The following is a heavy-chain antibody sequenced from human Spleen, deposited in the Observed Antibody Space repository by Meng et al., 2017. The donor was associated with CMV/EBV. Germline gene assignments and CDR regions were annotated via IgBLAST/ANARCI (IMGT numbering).Heavy chain of an antibody. Sequence: GSLRLSCAVYGGSFSGYYWSWIRQPPGKGLEWIGEINHSGSTNYNPSLKSRVTISVDKSKNQFSLKLSSVTAADTAVYYCARDRWDSSSRFGNDYWGQGTLVTVSS. CDR3: ARDRWDSSSRFGNDY. V-gene: IGHV4-34*01. D-gene: IGHD6-13*01. CDR2: INHSGST. J-gene: IGHJ4*02. CDR1: GGSFSGYY.